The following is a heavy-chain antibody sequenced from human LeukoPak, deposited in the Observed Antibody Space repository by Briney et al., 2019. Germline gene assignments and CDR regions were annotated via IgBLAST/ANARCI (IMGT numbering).Heavy chain of an antibody. Sequence: GGSLRLSCAASGFTFSSYGMHWVRQAPGKGLEWVAVISYDGSNKYYADSVKGRFTISRDNSKNTLYLQMNSLRAEDTAVYYCAKDKWLQLEGAFDIWGQGTMVTVSS. D-gene: IGHD5-24*01. CDR1: GFTFSSYG. CDR3: AKDKWLQLEGAFDI. CDR2: ISYDGSNK. V-gene: IGHV3-30*18. J-gene: IGHJ3*02.